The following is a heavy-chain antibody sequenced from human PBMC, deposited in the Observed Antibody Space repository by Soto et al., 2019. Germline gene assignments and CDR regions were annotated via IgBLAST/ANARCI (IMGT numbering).Heavy chain of an antibody. J-gene: IGHJ3*02. V-gene: IGHV5-51*01. Sequence: GESLKISCKGSGYSFTSYWIGRVRQVPGKGLEWKGIIYPGDSDTRYSPSFQGQVTISADKFISTAYLQGSSLTAYDTAMAYSARAGPADALDIWGQGTMVTVSS. CDR1: GYSFTSYW. CDR2: IYPGDSDT. CDR3: ARAGPADALDI.